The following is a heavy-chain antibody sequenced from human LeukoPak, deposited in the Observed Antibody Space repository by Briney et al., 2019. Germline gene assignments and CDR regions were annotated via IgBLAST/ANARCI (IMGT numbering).Heavy chain of an antibody. CDR2: MYYSGST. CDR3: ARVDGYNPGAWFDP. V-gene: IGHV4-39*07. CDR1: GGSISSSNYY. D-gene: IGHD5-24*01. J-gene: IGHJ5*02. Sequence: SETLSLTCTVSGGSISSSNYYWGWIRQPPGKRLEWIGNMYYSGSTYYNPSIKSRVTISVDTSKNHFSLKLRSVTAADTAVYYCARVDGYNPGAWFDPWGQGTLVTVSS.